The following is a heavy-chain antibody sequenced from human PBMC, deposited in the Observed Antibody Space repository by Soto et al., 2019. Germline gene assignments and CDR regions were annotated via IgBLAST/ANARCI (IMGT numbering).Heavy chain of an antibody. V-gene: IGHV4-39*01. CDR1: GGSISSSSYY. J-gene: IGHJ5*02. CDR3: ARHPIQLWSQNWFDP. D-gene: IGHD5-18*01. Sequence: QLQLQESGPGLVKPSETLSLTCTVSGGSISSSSYYWGWLRQPPGKGLEWIGGIYYSGSTYYNPSHKSRVTISVDTSKNQFSLKLSSVTAADTAVYYCARHPIQLWSQNWFDPWGQGTLVTVSS. CDR2: IYYSGST.